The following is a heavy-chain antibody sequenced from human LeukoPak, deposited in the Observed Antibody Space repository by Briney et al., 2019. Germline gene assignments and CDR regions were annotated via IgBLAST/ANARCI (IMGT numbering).Heavy chain of an antibody. CDR1: GESFSGYY. D-gene: IGHD3-3*01. J-gene: IGHJ4*02. CDR3: ATFPDSEPIDN. V-gene: IGHV4-34*01. CDR2: INHRGGN. Sequence: PSETLSLTCVFSGESFSGYYWSWIRQPPGKGLEWIGDINHRGGNSYNPSLKSRLSISIDTSKNQFSLILDSVTAADTAVYFCATFPDSEPIDNWGQGTLVTVSS.